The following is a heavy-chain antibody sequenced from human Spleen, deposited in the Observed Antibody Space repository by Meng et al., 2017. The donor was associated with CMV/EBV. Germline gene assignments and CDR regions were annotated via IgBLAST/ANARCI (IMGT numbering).Heavy chain of an antibody. CDR2: IYSGGST. CDR1: GFTFSSYS. CDR3: ARAVAAPRSYYYYYGMDV. D-gene: IGHD6-19*01. V-gene: IGHV3-53*01. Sequence: GESLKISCAASGFTFSSYSMSWVRQAPGKGLEWVSVIYSGGSTYYADSVKGRFTISRDNSKNTLYLQMNSLRAEDTAVYYCARAVAAPRSYYYYYGMDVWGQGTTVTVSS. J-gene: IGHJ6*02.